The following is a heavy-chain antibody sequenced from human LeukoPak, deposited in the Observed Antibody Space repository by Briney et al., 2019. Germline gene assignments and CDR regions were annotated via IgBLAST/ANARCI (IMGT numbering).Heavy chain of an antibody. D-gene: IGHD1-7*01. CDR3: AREGNSPFDY. V-gene: IGHV3-53*01. CDR1: GFTFTNNY. Sequence: GGSLRLSCEASGFTFTNNYMSWVRQAPGKRLEWVSVIFSGGKTYYSDSVKGRFTVSRDSAKNTVYLQMNSLRVEDTAVYYCAREGNSPFDYWGQGTLVTASS. CDR2: IFSGGKT. J-gene: IGHJ4*02.